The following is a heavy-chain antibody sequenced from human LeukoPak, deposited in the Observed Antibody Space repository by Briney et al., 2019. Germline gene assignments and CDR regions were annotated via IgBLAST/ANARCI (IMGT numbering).Heavy chain of an antibody. CDR2: INPSGGST. V-gene: IGHV1-46*01. D-gene: IGHD3-10*01. CDR3: ARDAGSGSYYNYYYYYMDV. Sequence: ASVKVSCKASGYTFTSYYMHWVRQAPGQGLEWMGIINPSGGSTSYAQKFQGSVTMTRDMSTSTVYMELSSLRSEDTAVYYCARDAGSGSYYNYYYYYMDVWGKGTTVTVSS. J-gene: IGHJ6*03. CDR1: GYTFTSYY.